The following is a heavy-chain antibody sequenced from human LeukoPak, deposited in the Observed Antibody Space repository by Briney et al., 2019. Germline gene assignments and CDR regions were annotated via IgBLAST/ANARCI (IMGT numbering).Heavy chain of an antibody. D-gene: IGHD6-13*01. CDR1: GFTFSSYG. CDR3: ATDSSTWYFDY. CDR2: IWYDGSNK. Sequence: GRSLRLSCAASGFTFSSYGMHWVRQAPGKGLEWVAVIWYDGSNKYYVDSVKGRFTISRDNSKNTLYLQMNSLRAEDTAVYYCATDSSTWYFDYWGQGTQVTVSS. J-gene: IGHJ4*02. V-gene: IGHV3-33*01.